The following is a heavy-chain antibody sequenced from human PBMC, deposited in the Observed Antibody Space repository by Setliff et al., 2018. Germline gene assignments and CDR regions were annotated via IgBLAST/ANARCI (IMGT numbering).Heavy chain of an antibody. J-gene: IGHJ4*02. CDR1: GFTFSRYW. Sequence: GGSLRLSCAASGFTFSRYWMSWVRQAPGKGLEWVANIKQDGSEKYYVDFVKGRFTISRDNAKNSLYLQMNSLRAEDTAVYYCARDGGEYWGQGTLVTVSS. CDR2: IKQDGSEK. D-gene: IGHD3-16*01. V-gene: IGHV3-7*01. CDR3: ARDGGEY.